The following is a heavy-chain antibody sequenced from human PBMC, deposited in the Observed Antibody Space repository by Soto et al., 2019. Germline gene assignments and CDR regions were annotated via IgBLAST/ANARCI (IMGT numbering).Heavy chain of an antibody. CDR3: ARFVYYDSSGYYPQSYGMDV. CDR1: GGSFSGYY. Sequence: QVQLQQWGAGLLKPSETLSLTCAVSGGSFSGYYWSWIRQPPGKGLEWIGEINHSGSTNYNPSLKSRVTISVDTSKNQFSLKLSSVTAADTAVYYCARFVYYDSSGYYPQSYGMDVWGQGTTVTVS. CDR2: INHSGST. D-gene: IGHD3-22*01. J-gene: IGHJ6*02. V-gene: IGHV4-34*01.